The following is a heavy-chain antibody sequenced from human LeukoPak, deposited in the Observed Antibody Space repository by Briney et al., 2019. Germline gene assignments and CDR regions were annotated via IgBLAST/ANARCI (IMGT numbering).Heavy chain of an antibody. Sequence: PSETLSLTCAVYGGSFSGYYWSWIRQPPGKGLEWIGEINHSGSTNYNPSLKSRVTISVDTSKNQFSLKLSSVTAADTAVYNCARFVTRIFGPLDYWGQGTLVTVSS. J-gene: IGHJ4*02. CDR3: ARFVTRIFGPLDY. CDR1: GGSFSGYY. CDR2: INHSGST. D-gene: IGHD3/OR15-3a*01. V-gene: IGHV4-34*01.